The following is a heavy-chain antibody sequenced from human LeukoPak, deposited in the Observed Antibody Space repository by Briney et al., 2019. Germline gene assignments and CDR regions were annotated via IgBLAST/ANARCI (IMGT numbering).Heavy chain of an antibody. D-gene: IGHD2-21*02. V-gene: IGHV4-59*08. Sequence: PSKTLSLTCTVSGGSISSYYWSWIRQPPGKGLEWVGYIYYSGSTNYNPSLKSRVTTSVDTSKNQLSLKLSSVTAADTAVYYCARAAYCGGDCYLFDYWGQGTLVTVFS. J-gene: IGHJ4*02. CDR3: ARAAYCGGDCYLFDY. CDR1: GGSISSYY. CDR2: IYYSGST.